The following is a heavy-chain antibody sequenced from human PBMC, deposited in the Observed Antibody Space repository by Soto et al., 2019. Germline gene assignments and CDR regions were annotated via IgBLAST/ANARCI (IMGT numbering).Heavy chain of an antibody. V-gene: IGHV1-18*01. CDR1: GFSFTSYG. J-gene: IGHJ4*02. D-gene: IGHD1-1*01. Sequence: QVKLVQSGPDLKKPGASVKVSCNSSGFSFTSYGFSWVRQAPGEGLEWMGWVSAHTGYTTYAQKFMGRVNMTTGPSTNTVDMELRSLTSYDTAAYSCASAGTSVAVALCHSWGQGTLITVSS. CDR3: ASAGTSVAVALCHS. CDR2: VSAHTGYT.